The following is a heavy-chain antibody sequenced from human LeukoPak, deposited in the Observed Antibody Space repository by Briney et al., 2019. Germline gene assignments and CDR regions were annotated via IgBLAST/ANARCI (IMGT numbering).Heavy chain of an antibody. CDR2: IKQDGSDK. CDR1: GFTFSTYW. V-gene: IGHV3-7*05. Sequence: PGGSLRLSCAASGFTFSTYWMSWVRQAPGKGLEWVAKIKQDGSDKHYEDSVKGRFTISRDNAKNSLYLQMNSLRAEDTAVYYCARDPSGYDFFDYWGQGTLVTVSS. CDR3: ARDPSGYDFFDY. D-gene: IGHD5-12*01. J-gene: IGHJ4*02.